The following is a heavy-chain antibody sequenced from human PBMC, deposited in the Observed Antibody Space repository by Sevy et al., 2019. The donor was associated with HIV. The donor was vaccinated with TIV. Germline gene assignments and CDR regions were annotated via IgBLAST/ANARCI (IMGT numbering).Heavy chain of an antibody. CDR2: ISSGSSTI. J-gene: IGHJ4*02. Sequence: GGSLRLSCVASGFTFSSYSMNWVRQAPGKGLEWVSYISSGSSTIYYADSVKGRFTISRDNAKNSLYLQMNSLSDEDTAVYYCARGGGRSVLFDYWGQGTLVTVSS. V-gene: IGHV3-48*02. CDR1: GFTFSSYS. D-gene: IGHD6-25*01. CDR3: ARGGGRSVLFDY.